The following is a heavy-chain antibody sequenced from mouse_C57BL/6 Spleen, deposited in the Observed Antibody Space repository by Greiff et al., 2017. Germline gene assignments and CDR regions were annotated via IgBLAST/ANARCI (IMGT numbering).Heavy chain of an antibody. V-gene: IGHV5-17*01. CDR3: ARPYGSWVAY. Sequence: EVNLQESGGGLVKPGGSLKLSCAASGFTFSDYGMHWVRQAPEKGLEWVAYISSGSSTIYYADTVKGRFTISRDNAKNTLFLQMTSLRSEDTAMYYYARPYGSWVAYWGQGTLVTVSA. CDR2: ISSGSSTI. J-gene: IGHJ3*01. CDR1: GFTFSDYG. D-gene: IGHD2-1*01.